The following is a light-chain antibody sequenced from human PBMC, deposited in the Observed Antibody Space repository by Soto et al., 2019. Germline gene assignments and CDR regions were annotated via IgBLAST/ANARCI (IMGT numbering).Light chain of an antibody. Sequence: EIVMTQSPASLSVPPGERATLSCRASQSVSSNFAWYLQKPGQAPRLLIYGASTRATAVPARFTASGSGTEFTLTISSRQSDDFGVYYCQQYYTWPRTFGQGTKVEIK. CDR2: GAS. CDR1: QSVSSN. J-gene: IGKJ1*01. CDR3: QQYYTWPRT. V-gene: IGKV3-15*01.